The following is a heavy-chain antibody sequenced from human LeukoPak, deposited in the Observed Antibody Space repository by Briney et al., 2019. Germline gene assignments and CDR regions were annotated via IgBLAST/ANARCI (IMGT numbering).Heavy chain of an antibody. CDR3: AKAGDHYDSSGYYPLFGY. V-gene: IGHV3-23*01. CDR2: ISGSGGST. J-gene: IGHJ4*02. Sequence: GSLRLSCAASGFTFSSYAMSWVRQAPGKGLEWVSAISGSGGSTYYADSVKGRFTISRDNSKNTLYLQMNSLRAEDTAVYYCAKAGDHYDSSGYYPLFGYWGQGTLVTVSS. D-gene: IGHD3-22*01. CDR1: GFTFSSYA.